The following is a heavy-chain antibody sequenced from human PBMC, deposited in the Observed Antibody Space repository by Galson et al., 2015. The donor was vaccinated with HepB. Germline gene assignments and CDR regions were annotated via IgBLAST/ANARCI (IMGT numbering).Heavy chain of an antibody. J-gene: IGHJ3*02. Sequence: SVKVSCKASGGTFSSYAISWVRQAPGQGLEWMGGIIPIFGTANYAQKFQGRVTITADESTSTAYMELSSLRSEDTAVYYCARVGAIVGAPDAFDIWGQGTMVTVSS. D-gene: IGHD1-26*01. CDR3: ARVGAIVGAPDAFDI. V-gene: IGHV1-69*13. CDR1: GGTFSSYA. CDR2: IIPIFGTA.